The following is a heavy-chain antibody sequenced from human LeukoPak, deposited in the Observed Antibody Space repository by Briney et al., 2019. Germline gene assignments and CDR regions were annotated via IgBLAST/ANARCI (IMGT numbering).Heavy chain of an antibody. V-gene: IGHV3-30-3*01. Sequence: GGSLRLSCAASGFTFSSYAMHWVRQAPGKGLEWVAVISYDGSNKYYADSVKGRFTISRDNSKNTLYLQMNSLGAEDTAVYYCARGIFKLGYCSGGSCYPPNYWGQGTLVTVSS. J-gene: IGHJ4*02. CDR1: GFTFSSYA. CDR2: ISYDGSNK. CDR3: ARGIFKLGYCSGGSCYPPNY. D-gene: IGHD2-15*01.